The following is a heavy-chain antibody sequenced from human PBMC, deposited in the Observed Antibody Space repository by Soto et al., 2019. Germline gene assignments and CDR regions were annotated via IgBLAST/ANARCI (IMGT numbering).Heavy chain of an antibody. CDR2: IYTSGST. D-gene: IGHD4-17*01. CDR3: ARDSRPDYGQSLRYYYYYGMDV. J-gene: IGHJ6*02. CDR1: GGSIGSYY. Sequence: TETLSLTCTVSGGSIGSYYWSWIRQPAGKGLEWIGRIYTSGSTNYNPSLKSRVTMSVDTSKNQFSLKLSSVTAADTAVYYCARDSRPDYGQSLRYYYYYGMDVWGQGTTVTVSS. V-gene: IGHV4-4*07.